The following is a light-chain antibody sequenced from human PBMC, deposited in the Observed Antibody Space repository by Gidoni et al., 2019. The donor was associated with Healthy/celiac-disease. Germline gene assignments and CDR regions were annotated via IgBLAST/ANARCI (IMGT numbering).Light chain of an antibody. CDR3: CSYAGSYTLV. V-gene: IGLV2-11*01. J-gene: IGLJ2*01. CDR1: SSDVGGYNY. Sequence: QPALTQPRSVPGSPGQSVTISCTGTSSDVGGYNYVSWYQQHPGKAPKLMIYEGSKRPSGVPDRFSGSKSGNTASLTISGLQAEDEADYYCCSYAGSYTLVFGGWTKLTVL. CDR2: EGS.